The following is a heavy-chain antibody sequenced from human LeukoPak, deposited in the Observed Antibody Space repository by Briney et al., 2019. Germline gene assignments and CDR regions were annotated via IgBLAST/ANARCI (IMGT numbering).Heavy chain of an antibody. V-gene: IGHV3-23*01. CDR2: ISGSGGST. D-gene: IGHD6-13*01. J-gene: IGHJ4*02. CDR3: ARDPKKMYSSSDY. Sequence: GGSLRLSCAASGFTFSSYAMSWVRQAPGKGLEWVSAISGSGGSTYYADSVKGRFTISRDNSKNTLYLQMNSLRVEGTAVYYCARDPKKMYSSSDYWGQGTLVTVSS. CDR1: GFTFSSYA.